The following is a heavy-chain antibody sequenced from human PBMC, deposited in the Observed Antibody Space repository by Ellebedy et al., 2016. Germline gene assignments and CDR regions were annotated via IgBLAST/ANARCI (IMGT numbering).Heavy chain of an antibody. CDR2: IYPGDFET. J-gene: IGHJ4*02. V-gene: IGHV5-51*01. CDR3: ARHGERRDIVATTPYDY. Sequence: GESLKISCKASGYSFTTYWIGWVRQMPGKGLEWVGIIYPGDFETRYSPSFEGQVTIAADKSISTAYLQWSSLRASDSAIYYCARHGERRDIVATTPYDYWGQGTLVTVSP. CDR1: GYSFTTYW. D-gene: IGHD5-12*01.